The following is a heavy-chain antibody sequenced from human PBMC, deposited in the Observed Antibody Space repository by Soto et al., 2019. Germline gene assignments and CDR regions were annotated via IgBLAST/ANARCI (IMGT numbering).Heavy chain of an antibody. D-gene: IGHD3-10*01. CDR2: IIPLYGTV. V-gene: IGHV1-69*06. Sequence: QAQLAQSGAEVKRPGSSVTVSCKASGGTFNSYGISWVRQAPGQGLDWMGVIIPLYGTVNYAQKFQGRVSITADKSTSTAYMDLNSLRSDDTAVYYCARVRVIRGVIASHFGLWGQGTLVAVSS. CDR1: GGTFNSYG. CDR3: ARVRVIRGVIASHFGL. J-gene: IGHJ4*02.